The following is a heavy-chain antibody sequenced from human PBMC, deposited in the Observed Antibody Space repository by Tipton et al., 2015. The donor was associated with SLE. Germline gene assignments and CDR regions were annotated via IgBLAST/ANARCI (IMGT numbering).Heavy chain of an antibody. CDR1: GGSFSGYY. J-gene: IGHJ4*02. Sequence: TLSLTCAVYGGSFSGYYWSWIRQPPGKGLEWIGYIYYSGSTYYNPSLKSRVTISLDRSKNQFSLKLSSVTAADTAVYYCARANDYGDPNDYWGQGTLVTVSS. D-gene: IGHD4-17*01. CDR3: ARANDYGDPNDY. V-gene: IGHV4-30-4*01. CDR2: IYYSGST.